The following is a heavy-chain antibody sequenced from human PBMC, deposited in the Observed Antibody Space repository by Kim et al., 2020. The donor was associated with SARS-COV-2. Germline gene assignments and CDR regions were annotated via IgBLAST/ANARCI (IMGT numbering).Heavy chain of an antibody. J-gene: IGHJ5*02. CDR3: AKQNSIAAREGPGWFDP. Sequence: GGSLRLSCAASGFTFSSYAMSWVRQAPGKGLEWVSVIYSGGSSTYYADSVKGRFTISRDNSKNTLYLQMNSLRAEDTAVYYCAKQNSIAAREGPGWFDPWGQGTLVTVSS. V-gene: IGHV3-23*03. CDR1: GFTFSSYA. CDR2: IYSGGSST. D-gene: IGHD6-6*01.